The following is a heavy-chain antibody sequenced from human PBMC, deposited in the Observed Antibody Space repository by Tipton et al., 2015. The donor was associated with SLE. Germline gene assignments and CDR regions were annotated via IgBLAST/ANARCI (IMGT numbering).Heavy chain of an antibody. D-gene: IGHD6-13*01. CDR3: ARGHEGGSWLIDY. V-gene: IGHV3-23*01. J-gene: IGHJ4*02. CDR1: GFTFTSYA. Sequence: SLRLSCAASGFTFTSYAMSWVRQAPGKGLEWVSTVSGSGGRTYYADSVKGRFTISRDNSKNTLYLQINTLRAEDTAVYYCARGHEGGSWLIDYWGQGTLVPFSS. CDR2: VSGSGGRT.